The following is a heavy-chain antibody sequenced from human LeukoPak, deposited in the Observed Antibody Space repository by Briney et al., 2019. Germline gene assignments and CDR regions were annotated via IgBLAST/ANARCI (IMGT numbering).Heavy chain of an antibody. J-gene: IGHJ4*02. V-gene: IGHV4-4*07. CDR3: ARDFGSSWRANFFEY. D-gene: IGHD6-13*01. Sequence: SETLSLTCTVSGGSISSYYWSWIRQPAGKGLEWIGRIYTSGSTNYNPSLKSRVTMSVDTSKNQFSLKLSSVTAADTAVYYCARDFGSSWRANFFEYWGQGNLVTVSS. CDR1: GGSISSYY. CDR2: IYTSGST.